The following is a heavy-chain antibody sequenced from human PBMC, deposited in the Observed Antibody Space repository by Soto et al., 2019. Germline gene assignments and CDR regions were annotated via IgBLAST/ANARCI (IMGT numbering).Heavy chain of an antibody. CDR3: ARGRYGDY. CDR2: VSAHNGNT. V-gene: IGHV1-18*01. CDR1: GYTFTSYG. D-gene: IGHD1-1*01. J-gene: IGHJ4*02. Sequence: QVHLVQSGAEVKKPGASVKVSCKGSGYTFTSYGITWVRQAPGQGPEWMGWVSAHNGNTNYAQKFQGRVTVTRDTSTSTAYMELRSLRSADTAVYYCARGRYGDYWGQGALVTVSS.